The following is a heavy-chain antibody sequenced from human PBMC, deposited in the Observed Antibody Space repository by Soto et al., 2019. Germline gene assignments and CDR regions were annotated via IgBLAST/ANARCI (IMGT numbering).Heavy chain of an antibody. CDR1: GYTFTGYY. Sequence: EASVKVSCKASGYTFTGYYMHWVRQAPGQGLEWMGWINPNSGGTNYAQKFQGRVTMTRDTSISTAYMELSRLRSDDTAVYYCAKDYYDSSGYPSDWGQGTLVTVSS. CDR3: AKDYYDSSGYPSD. J-gene: IGHJ4*02. V-gene: IGHV1-2*02. D-gene: IGHD3-22*01. CDR2: INPNSGGT.